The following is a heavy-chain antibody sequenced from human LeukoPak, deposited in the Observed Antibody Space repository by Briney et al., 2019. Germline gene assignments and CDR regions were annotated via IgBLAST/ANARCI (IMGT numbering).Heavy chain of an antibody. CDR2: IQYDGSNE. J-gene: IGHJ6*03. CDR3: AKDRCSNGIGCYYYYMDV. D-gene: IGHD2-8*01. CDR1: AFTFSSYG. V-gene: IGHV3-30*02. Sequence: PGGSLRLSCAASAFTFSSYGMHWVRQAPGKGLEWVAYIQYDGSNEQYADSVKGRFSISRDSSKNILYLQMNSLRAEDTAVYYCAKDRCSNGIGCYYYYMDVWGKGTTATISS.